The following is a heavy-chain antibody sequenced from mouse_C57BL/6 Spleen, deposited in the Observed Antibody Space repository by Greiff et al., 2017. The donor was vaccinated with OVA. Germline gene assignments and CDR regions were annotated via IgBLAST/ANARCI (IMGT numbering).Heavy chain of an antibody. V-gene: IGHV5-6*02. CDR1: GFTFSSYG. J-gene: IGHJ2*01. CDR2: ISSGGSYT. CDR3: AGRIRGFDY. Sequence: EVKLVESGGDLVKPGGSLKLSCAASGFTFSSYGMSWVRQTPDKRLEWVATISSGGSYTYYPDSVKGRFTISRDNAKNTLYLQMSSLKSEDTAMYYCAGRIRGFDYWGQGTTLTVSS.